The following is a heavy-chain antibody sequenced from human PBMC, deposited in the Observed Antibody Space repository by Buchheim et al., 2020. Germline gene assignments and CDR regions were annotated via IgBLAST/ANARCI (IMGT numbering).Heavy chain of an antibody. V-gene: IGHV4-34*01. J-gene: IGHJ6*02. CDR1: GGSFSGYY. CDR2: INHSGSS. D-gene: IGHD6-13*01. Sequence: QVQLQQWGAGLLKPSETLSLTCAVYGGSFSGYYWTWIRQPPGKGLEWIGEINHSGSSNYNPSLKSRLSISVDTSRTQFSLKLSFVTAADTAVYYCARARIEDPTRWGSSWDRTRWGSSWNRGSHAYGMDVWGQGTT. CDR3: ARARIEDPTRWGSSWDRTRWGSSWNRGSHAYGMDV.